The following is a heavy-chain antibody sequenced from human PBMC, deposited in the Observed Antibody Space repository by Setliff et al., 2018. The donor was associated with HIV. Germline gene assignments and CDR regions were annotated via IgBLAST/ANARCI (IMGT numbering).Heavy chain of an antibody. CDR1: GGTFSSYA. D-gene: IGHD3-22*01. J-gene: IGHJ4*02. CDR2: IIPIFGTA. V-gene: IGHV1-69*13. CDR3: ARVDPYSSGFYGY. Sequence: ASVKVSCKASGGTFSSYAISWVRQAPGQGLEWMGGIIPIFGTANYAQKFQGRVTITADESTSTAYMELSSLRSEDTAVYYCARVDPYSSGFYGYRGQGTLVTVSS.